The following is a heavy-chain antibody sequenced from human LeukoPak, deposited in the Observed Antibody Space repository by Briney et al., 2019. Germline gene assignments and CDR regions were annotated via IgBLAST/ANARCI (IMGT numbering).Heavy chain of an antibody. J-gene: IGHJ5*02. V-gene: IGHV1-69*13. CDR3: AREEESQDWFDP. CDR1: GGTFSSYA. CDR2: IIPIFGTA. Sequence: SVKVSCKASGGTFSSYAISWVRQAPGQGLEWMGGIIPIFGTANYAQKVQGRVTITADESTSTAYMELSSLRSEDTAVYYCAREEESQDWFDPWGQGTLVTVSS.